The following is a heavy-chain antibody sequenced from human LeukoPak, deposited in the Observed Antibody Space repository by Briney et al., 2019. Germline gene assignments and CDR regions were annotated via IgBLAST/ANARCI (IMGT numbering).Heavy chain of an antibody. V-gene: IGHV1-2*02. CDR2: MDPNSGGT. CDR3: ARRSSGTGPFDY. Sequence: ASVKVSCKASGYSFTGYQMYWVRQAPGQGLEWMGWMDPNSGGTSYAQNFQDRVTMTRDTSISAAYMELSRLGSDDTAVYYCARRSSGTGPFDYWGQGTLVTVSS. D-gene: IGHD1-14*01. CDR1: GYSFTGYQ. J-gene: IGHJ4*02.